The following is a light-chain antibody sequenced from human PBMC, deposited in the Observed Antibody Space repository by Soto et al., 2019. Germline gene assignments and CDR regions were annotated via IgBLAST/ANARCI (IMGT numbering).Light chain of an antibody. V-gene: IGKV1-17*03. Sequence: DIQMTQSQSAMSASVGDRVTITCRASQGINNYLVWFQQKPGKVPKRLISAASSLQGGVPSRFSGSGFGTEFTLTISNLQPEDFATYYCLHHNSFPLAFGGGTKVDIK. CDR2: AAS. CDR3: LHHNSFPLA. J-gene: IGKJ4*01. CDR1: QGINNY.